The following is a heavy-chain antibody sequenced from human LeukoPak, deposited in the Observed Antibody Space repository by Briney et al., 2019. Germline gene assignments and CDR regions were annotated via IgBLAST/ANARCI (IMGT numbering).Heavy chain of an antibody. J-gene: IGHJ4*02. V-gene: IGHV4-59*08. D-gene: IGHD2/OR15-2a*01. CDR2: ISDIGSI. Sequence: SETLSLTCTVSARSISSYYWSWTRQPPGKGLEWIAYISDIGSINYNPSLKSRVTISLDTSKKQFSLKLSSVTAADTAVYYCAGHHPRNTVDFWGQGTLVTVSS. CDR1: ARSISSYY. CDR3: AGHHPRNTVDF.